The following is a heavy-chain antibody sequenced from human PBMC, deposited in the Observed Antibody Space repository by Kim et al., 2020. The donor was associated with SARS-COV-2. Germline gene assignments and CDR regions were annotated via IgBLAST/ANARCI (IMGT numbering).Heavy chain of an antibody. V-gene: IGHV3-30-3*01. CDR2: ISYDGSNK. CDR1: GFTFSSYA. CDR3: ARDDWVGSPAAGITERFDY. Sequence: GGSLRLSCAASGFTFSSYAMHWVRQAPGKGLEWVAVISYDGSNKYYADSVKGRFTISRDNSKNTLYLQMNSLRAEDTAVYYCARDDWVGSPAAGITERFDYWGQGTLVTVSS. J-gene: IGHJ4*02. D-gene: IGHD6-13*01.